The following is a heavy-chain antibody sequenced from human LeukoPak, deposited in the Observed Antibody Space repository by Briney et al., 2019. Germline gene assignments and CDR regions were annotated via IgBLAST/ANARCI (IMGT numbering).Heavy chain of an antibody. Sequence: SETLSLTCSVSGGSISSYYWSWVRQPPGKGLEWIGYISYSGSTNYNPSLKSRVTISLDTSKNQFSLRLSSMTAADTAVYYCARVVAPTNFDYWGQGTLVSVSS. V-gene: IGHV4-59*01. D-gene: IGHD2-15*01. J-gene: IGHJ4*02. CDR3: ARVVAPTNFDY. CDR1: GGSISSYY. CDR2: ISYSGST.